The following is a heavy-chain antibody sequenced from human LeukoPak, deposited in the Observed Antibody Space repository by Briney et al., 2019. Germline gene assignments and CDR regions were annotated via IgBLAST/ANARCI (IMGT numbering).Heavy chain of an antibody. CDR2: ISYDGSNK. J-gene: IGHJ4*02. V-gene: IGHV3-30*18. CDR1: GFTFSSYG. CDR3: AKSGLNRFDY. D-gene: IGHD2-15*01. Sequence: GGSLRLSCAASGFTFSSYGMHWVRQAPGKGLEWVAVISYDGSNKYYADSVKGRLTISRDNAKNSLYLQMNSLRAEDTAVYYCAKSGLNRFDYWGQGTLVTVSS.